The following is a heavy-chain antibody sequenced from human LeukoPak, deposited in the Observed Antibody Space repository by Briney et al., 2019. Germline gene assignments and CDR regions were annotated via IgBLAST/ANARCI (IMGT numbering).Heavy chain of an antibody. Sequence: PSGTLSLTCAVSGGSISSSNWWSWVRQPPGKGLEWIGEIYHSGSTNYNPSLKSRVTISVDKSKNQFSLKLSSVTAADTAVYYCARRVRGYYYGSGTQYYFDYWGQGTLVTVSS. CDR1: GGSISSSNW. J-gene: IGHJ4*02. CDR3: ARRVRGYYYGSGTQYYFDY. V-gene: IGHV4-4*02. CDR2: IYHSGST. D-gene: IGHD3-10*01.